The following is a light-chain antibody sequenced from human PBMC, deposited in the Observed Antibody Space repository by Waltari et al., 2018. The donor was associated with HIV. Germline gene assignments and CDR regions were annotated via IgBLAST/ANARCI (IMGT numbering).Light chain of an antibody. Sequence: QSVWTQPPSVSAAPGQKVTISCSGSHSNIGNNFVSWYQHLPGTAPKLLISGNNRRPSRIPDGFSASKTGTSATLGITGLQTGDEAIYYCATWDNSLRAMFGGGTKLTVL. CDR1: HSNIGNNF. CDR3: ATWDNSLRAM. V-gene: IGLV1-51*01. J-gene: IGLJ3*02. CDR2: GNN.